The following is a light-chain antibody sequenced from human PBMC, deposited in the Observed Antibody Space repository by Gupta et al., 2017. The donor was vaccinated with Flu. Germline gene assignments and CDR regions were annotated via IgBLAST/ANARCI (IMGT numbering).Light chain of an antibody. V-gene: IGKV2-30*01. Sequence: DVVMTQSPLSLPVTLGQPASISCRSSQSLVYSDGYTYLNWFQQRPGQSPRRLIYKVSKRDSGVPDRFSDSGSGTDFTLEISRVEAEDVGIYYCRQGTHWPWTFGQGTKVEIK. CDR1: QSLVYSDGYTY. CDR2: KVS. J-gene: IGKJ1*01. CDR3: RQGTHWPWT.